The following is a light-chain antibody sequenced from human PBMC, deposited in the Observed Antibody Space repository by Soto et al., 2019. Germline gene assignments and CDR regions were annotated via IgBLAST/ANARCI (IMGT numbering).Light chain of an antibody. CDR2: DAS. Sequence: AIQLTQSPSSLSASVGDRVIITGRSSHVVHAALALYHQKPGNAPMLLIYDASTVEAGVPSRFSGSGSGTDFTLTISSLQPEDFATYYCQQFSNYPHVFGQGTRLEIK. V-gene: IGKV1D-13*01. J-gene: IGKJ5*01. CDR1: HVVHAA. CDR3: QQFSNYPHV.